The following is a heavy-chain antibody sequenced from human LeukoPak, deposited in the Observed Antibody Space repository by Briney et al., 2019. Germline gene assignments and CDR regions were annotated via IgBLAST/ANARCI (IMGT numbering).Heavy chain of an antibody. V-gene: IGHV1-18*01. CDR2: ISAYNGNT. Sequence: GASVKVSCKASGYTFTSYGISWVRQAPGQGLEWMGWISAYNGNTNYAQKLQGRVTMTTDTSTSTAYMELRSLRSDDTAMYYCARVAYYYDSSGYYFSDYYYYFMDVWGKGTTVTVSS. J-gene: IGHJ6*03. CDR1: GYTFTSYG. D-gene: IGHD3-22*01. CDR3: ARVAYYYDSSGYYFSDYYYYFMDV.